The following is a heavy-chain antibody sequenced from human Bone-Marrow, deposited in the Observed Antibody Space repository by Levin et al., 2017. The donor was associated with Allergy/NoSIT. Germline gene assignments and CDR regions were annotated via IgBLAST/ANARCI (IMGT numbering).Heavy chain of an antibody. CDR1: GFTFSSYA. CDR3: AKDRREYSYGIYYFDY. Sequence: GGSLRLSCAASGFTFSSYAMSWVRQAPGKGLEWVSAISGSGGSTYYADSVKGRFTISRDNSKNTLYLQMNSLRAEDTAVYYCAKDRREYSYGIYYFDYWGQGTLVTVSS. D-gene: IGHD5-18*01. J-gene: IGHJ4*02. V-gene: IGHV3-23*01. CDR2: ISGSGGST.